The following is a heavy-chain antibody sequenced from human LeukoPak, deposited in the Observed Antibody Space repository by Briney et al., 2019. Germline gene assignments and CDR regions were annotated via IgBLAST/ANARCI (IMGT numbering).Heavy chain of an antibody. J-gene: IGHJ4*02. CDR3: ANSLSGWTYFDY. D-gene: IGHD6-19*01. V-gene: IGHV4-59*01. Sequence: SETLSLTCTVSGGSISSYYWGWIRQPPGKGLEWIGYIYYSGSTNYNPSLKSRVTISVDTSKIQFSLKLSSVTAADTAVYYCANSLSGWTYFDYWGQGTLVTVSS. CDR1: GGSISSYY. CDR2: IYYSGST.